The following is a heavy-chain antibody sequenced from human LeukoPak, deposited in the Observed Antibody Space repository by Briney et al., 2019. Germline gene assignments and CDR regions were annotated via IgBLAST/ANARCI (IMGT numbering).Heavy chain of an antibody. Sequence: GGSLRLSCTVSGFTFSSYSINWVRQAPGKGLEWVSYMTGSSSYIFYADSVKGRFTISRDNAKNSLYLQMNSLRAEDTALYYCARIGVAVAGHYYYYYGMDVWGQGTTVTVSS. CDR2: MTGSSSYI. V-gene: IGHV3-21*04. D-gene: IGHD6-19*01. J-gene: IGHJ6*02. CDR3: ARIGVAVAGHYYYYYGMDV. CDR1: GFTFSSYS.